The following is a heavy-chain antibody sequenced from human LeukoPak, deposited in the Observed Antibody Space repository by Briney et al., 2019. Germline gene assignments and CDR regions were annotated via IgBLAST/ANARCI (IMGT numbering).Heavy chain of an antibody. V-gene: IGHV1-18*01. CDR3: ARDGANYDFWSGYYNYYYYYMDV. D-gene: IGHD3-3*01. J-gene: IGHJ6*03. Sequence: ASVKVSCKASGYTFTSYGISWVRQAPRQGLEWMGWISAYNGNTNYAQKLQGRVTMTTDTSTSTAYMELRSLRSDDTAVYYCARDGANYDFWSGYYNYYYYYMDVWGKGTTVTVSS. CDR1: GYTFTSYG. CDR2: ISAYNGNT.